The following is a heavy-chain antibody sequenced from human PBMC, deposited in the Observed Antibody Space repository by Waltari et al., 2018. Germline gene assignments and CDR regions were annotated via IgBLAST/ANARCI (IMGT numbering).Heavy chain of an antibody. Sequence: QVQLVQSGAEVKKPGSSVKVSCKASGGTFSSYAISWVRQAPGQGLGGMGGILPIFGTANYAQKFQGRVTITADESTSTAYMELSSLRSEDTAVYYWARDPYYDSSGYYPSFDYWGQGTLVTVSS. CDR1: GGTFSSYA. J-gene: IGHJ4*02. D-gene: IGHD3-22*01. CDR2: ILPIFGTA. V-gene: IGHV1-69*01. CDR3: ARDPYYDSSGYYPSFDY.